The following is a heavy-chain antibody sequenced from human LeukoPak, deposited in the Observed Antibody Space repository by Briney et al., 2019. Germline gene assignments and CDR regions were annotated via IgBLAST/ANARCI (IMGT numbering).Heavy chain of an antibody. CDR1: GGSISSYY. CDR3: ARAVHYSGTSDQYTGGWYYFDF. V-gene: IGHV4-59*01. D-gene: IGHD3-10*01. CDR2: INDSGST. J-gene: IGHJ4*02. Sequence: SETLSLTCTVSGGSISSYYWSWIRQPPGKGLEWIGNINDSGSTNSNPSLKSRATISVDMSRKHFFLDLSSVTAADTAVYYCARAVHYSGTSDQYTGGWYYFDFWGQGTLVTVSS.